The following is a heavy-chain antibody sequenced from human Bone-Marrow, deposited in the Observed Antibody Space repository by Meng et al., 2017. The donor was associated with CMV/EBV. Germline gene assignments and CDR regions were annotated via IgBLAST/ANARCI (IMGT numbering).Heavy chain of an antibody. J-gene: IGHJ4*01. Sequence: GESLKISCAASGFTFSSYAMHWVRQAPGKGLEWVAVISYDGSNKYYADSVKGRFTISRDNSRNTVYLYMKSLRFEDTALYYCAYYSSSGYYFDFWGHGTLVTVSS. V-gene: IGHV3-30-3*01. CDR3: AYYSSSGYYFDF. CDR2: ISYDGSNK. CDR1: GFTFSSYA. D-gene: IGHD2-2*01.